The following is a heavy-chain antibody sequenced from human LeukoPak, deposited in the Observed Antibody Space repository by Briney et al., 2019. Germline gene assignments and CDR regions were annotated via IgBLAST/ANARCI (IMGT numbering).Heavy chain of an antibody. J-gene: IGHJ4*02. V-gene: IGHV1-18*01. CDR3: ARLDCSSASCYIFDY. CDR1: GYTFTRFG. Sequence: ASVKVSCKASGYTFTRFGISWVRQAPGQGLECMGRISAYNGDTNYAQKLQGRVTMTTDTSTSTAYMELRSLRSDDTAVYYCARLDCSSASCYIFDYWGQGTLVTVSS. D-gene: IGHD2-2*02. CDR2: ISAYNGDT.